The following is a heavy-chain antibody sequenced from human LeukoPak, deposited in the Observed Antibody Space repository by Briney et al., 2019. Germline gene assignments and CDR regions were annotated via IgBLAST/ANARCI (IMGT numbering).Heavy chain of an antibody. D-gene: IGHD6-19*01. Sequence: GEALKISFKGSGYSFTSYWFVWVGQMPGKGRELMGNTYPGDSDTRYSPSFQGQVTISVYKSISTAHMQWSSLKASATAMYYCARPDSSGWYQIDYWGQGTLVTVSS. V-gene: IGHV5-51*01. J-gene: IGHJ4*02. CDR3: ARPDSSGWYQIDY. CDR1: GYSFTSYW. CDR2: TYPGDSDT.